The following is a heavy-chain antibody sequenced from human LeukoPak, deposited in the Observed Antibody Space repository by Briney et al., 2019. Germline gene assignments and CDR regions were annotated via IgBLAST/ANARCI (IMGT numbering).Heavy chain of an antibody. V-gene: IGHV3-48*01. CDR1: GFTFSSYS. CDR3: ARDRIAARFPYYFDY. J-gene: IGHJ4*02. D-gene: IGHD6-6*01. Sequence: GGSLRLSCAASGFTFSSYSMNWVRQAPGKGLEWVSYISSSSTIYYADSVKGRFTISRDNAKNSLYLQMNSLRAEDTAVYYCARDRIAARFPYYFDYWGQGTLVTVSS. CDR2: ISSSSTI.